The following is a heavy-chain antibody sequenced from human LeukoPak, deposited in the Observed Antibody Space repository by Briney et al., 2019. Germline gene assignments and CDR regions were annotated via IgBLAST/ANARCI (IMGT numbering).Heavy chain of an antibody. CDR3: VRGSLASGVVVYYYYYLDV. Sequence: GGSLRLSCAASGFTFSSYAMSWVRQAPGMGLEWLSYISASRDITYYADSVKGRFTISRDNAKNSLYLQMNSLRAEDTAVYYCVRGSLASGVVVYYYYYLDVWGKGTTVTVSS. V-gene: IGHV3-48*01. J-gene: IGHJ6*03. D-gene: IGHD3-3*01. CDR2: ISASRDIT. CDR1: GFTFSSYA.